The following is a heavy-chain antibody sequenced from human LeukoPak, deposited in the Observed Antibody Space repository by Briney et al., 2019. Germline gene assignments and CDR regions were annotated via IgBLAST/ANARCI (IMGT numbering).Heavy chain of an antibody. J-gene: IGHJ6*02. CDR2: ISGSGDST. CDR1: GFTFSSYE. Sequence: GGSLRLSCAGSGFTFSSYEMTWVRQAPGKGLEWVSAISGSGDSTYYADSVKGRFTISRDNSKNTLHLQMNSMRVEDTAVYYCARSFWNDLEYYYNGLDVWGQGTTVTVSS. V-gene: IGHV3-23*01. CDR3: ARSFWNDLEYYYNGLDV. D-gene: IGHD1-1*01.